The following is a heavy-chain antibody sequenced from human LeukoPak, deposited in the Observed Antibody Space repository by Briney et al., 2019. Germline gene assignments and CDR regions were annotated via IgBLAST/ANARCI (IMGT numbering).Heavy chain of an antibody. CDR2: IYYSGST. CDR1: GGSISSGDYY. V-gene: IGHV4-30-4*01. CDR3: ARGTHTTTTVRYYYYGMDV. J-gene: IGHJ6*02. D-gene: IGHD4-17*01. Sequence: SETLSLTCTVSGGSISSGDYYWSWIRQPPGKGLEWIGYIYYSGSTNYNPSLKSRVTISVDMSKNQFSLKLSSVTAADTAVYYCARGTHTTTTVRYYYYGMDVWGQGTTVTVSS.